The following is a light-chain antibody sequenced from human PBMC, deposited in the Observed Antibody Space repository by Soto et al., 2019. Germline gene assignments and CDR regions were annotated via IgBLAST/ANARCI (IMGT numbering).Light chain of an antibody. CDR1: QSLLDSNDGDTY. V-gene: IGKV2-40*01. CDR2: TLY. CDR3: MQSLEFPNT. Sequence: DIVMPQTPLSLPVTPGEPASISCRSSQSLLDSNDGDTYLDWYLQKPGLSPQLLIYTLYYRDSGVPDRFSGGGSGTDFTLKISRVEAEDVGVYYCMQSLEFPNTFGQGTRLEI. J-gene: IGKJ5*01.